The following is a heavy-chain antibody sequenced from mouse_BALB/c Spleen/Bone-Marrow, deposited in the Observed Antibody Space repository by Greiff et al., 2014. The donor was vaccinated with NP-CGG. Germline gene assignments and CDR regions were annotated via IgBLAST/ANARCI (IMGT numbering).Heavy chain of an antibody. Sequence: DVHLVESGGGLVKPGGSLKLSCAASGFTFSSYAMSWVRQTPEKRLEWVASISSGGSTYYPDNVKGRFTISRDNARNILYLQMSSLRSEDTAMYYCARVEDGYYVRAMDYWGQGTSVTVSS. CDR2: ISSGGST. CDR1: GFTFSSYA. CDR3: ARVEDGYYVRAMDY. V-gene: IGHV5-6-5*01. J-gene: IGHJ4*01. D-gene: IGHD2-3*01.